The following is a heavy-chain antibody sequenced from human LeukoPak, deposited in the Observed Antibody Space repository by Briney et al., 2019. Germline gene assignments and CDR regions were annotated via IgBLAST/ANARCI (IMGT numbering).Heavy chain of an antibody. V-gene: IGHV4-4*07. CDR1: GVSISSYY. CDR3: AGRDF. J-gene: IGHJ4*02. D-gene: IGHD2/OR15-2a*01. CDR2: IYTSGST. Sequence: SETLSLTCTVSGVSISSYYWSWIRQPAGKGLEWLGRIYTSGSTNYNPTFKSRVTLSRDTSKNQFSLKLNAVTAADTAVYYCAGRDFWGQGTQVTVSS.